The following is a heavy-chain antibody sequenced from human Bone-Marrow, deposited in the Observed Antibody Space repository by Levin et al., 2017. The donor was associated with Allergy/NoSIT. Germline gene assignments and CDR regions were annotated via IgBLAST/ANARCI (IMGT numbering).Heavy chain of an antibody. Sequence: PGESLKISCAASGFPFSRYWMSWVRQAPGKGLQWLANLKQDGSQKYYVDSVKGRFTISRDNAKNSLYLQMNSLRAEDMAVYYCARIGYSSSSFDYWGQGTLVTVSS. CDR1: GFPFSRYW. D-gene: IGHD6-13*01. CDR2: LKQDGSQK. J-gene: IGHJ4*02. CDR3: ARIGYSSSSFDY. V-gene: IGHV3-7*04.